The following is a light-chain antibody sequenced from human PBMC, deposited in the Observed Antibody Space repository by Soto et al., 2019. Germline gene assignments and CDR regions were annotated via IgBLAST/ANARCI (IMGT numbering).Light chain of an antibody. J-gene: IGKJ1*01. CDR1: QTISSW. CDR2: KAS. CDR3: QHYNSYSEA. Sequence: EIQMSPSPSTLSVSLVNRITLTCRASQTISSWLAWYQQKPGKAPKLLIYKASTLKSGVPSRFSGSGSGTEFTLTISSLQPDDFATYYCQHYNSYSEAFGQGTKV. V-gene: IGKV1-5*03.